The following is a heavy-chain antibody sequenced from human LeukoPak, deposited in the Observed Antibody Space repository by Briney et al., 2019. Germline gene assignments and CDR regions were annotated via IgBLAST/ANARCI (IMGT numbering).Heavy chain of an antibody. CDR2: ISGSGGST. Sequence: GGSLRLSCAASGFTFSSYAMSWVRQAPGKGLEWVSAISGSGGSTYYADSVKGRFTISRDNSKNTLYLQMNSLRAEDTAVYYCARRIYSSHYYCYYMDVWGKGTTVTVSS. J-gene: IGHJ6*03. CDR1: GFTFSSYA. V-gene: IGHV3-23*01. CDR3: ARRIYSSHYYCYYMDV. D-gene: IGHD4-11*01.